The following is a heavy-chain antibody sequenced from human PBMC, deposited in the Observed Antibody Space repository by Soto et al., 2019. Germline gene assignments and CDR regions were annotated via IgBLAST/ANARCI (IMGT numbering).Heavy chain of an antibody. CDR3: ARDVVPVIAAAGMDY. CDR1: GFTFSSYG. Sequence: QVQLVESGGGVVQPGRSLILSCAASGFTFSSYGMHWVRQAPGKGLEWVAVIWYDGSNKYYADSVKGRFTISRDNSKNTLYLQMNSLRAEDTAVYYCARDVVPVIAAAGMDYWGQGTLVTVSS. CDR2: IWYDGSNK. D-gene: IGHD6-13*01. V-gene: IGHV3-33*01. J-gene: IGHJ4*02.